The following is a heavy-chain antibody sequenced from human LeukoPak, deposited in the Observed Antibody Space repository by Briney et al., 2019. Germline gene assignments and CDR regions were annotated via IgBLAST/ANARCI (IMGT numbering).Heavy chain of an antibody. J-gene: IGHJ4*02. D-gene: IGHD1-14*01. CDR1: GGSISSSNW. CDR2: IYYSGST. V-gene: IGHV4-4*02. Sequence: SGTLSLTCAVSGGSISSSNWWSWVRQPPGKGLEWIGYIYYSGSTNYNPSLKSRVIISVDNSKNLSSLKLSSVTAADTAIYYCARSSGGYYFDYWGQGTLVTVSS. CDR3: ARSSGGYYFDY.